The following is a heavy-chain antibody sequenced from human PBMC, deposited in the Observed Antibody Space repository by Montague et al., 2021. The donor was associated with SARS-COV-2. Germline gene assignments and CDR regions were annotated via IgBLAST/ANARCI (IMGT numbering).Heavy chain of an antibody. CDR2: ISYDGSNK. CDR1: GFTFSSYA. Sequence: SLRLSCAASGFTFSSYAMHWVRQAPGKGLEWVAVISYDGSNKYYADSVKGRFTISRDNSKNTLYLQMNSLRAEDTAVYYCARAAQKQYVLLWFGELLHDAFDIWGQGTTVTVSS. J-gene: IGHJ3*02. CDR3: ARAAQKQYVLLWFGELLHDAFDI. D-gene: IGHD3-10*01. V-gene: IGHV3-30-3*01.